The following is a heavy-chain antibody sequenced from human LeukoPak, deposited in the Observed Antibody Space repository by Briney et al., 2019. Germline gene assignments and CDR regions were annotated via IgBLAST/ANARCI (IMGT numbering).Heavy chain of an antibody. CDR2: ISSNGGST. J-gene: IGHJ6*03. CDR1: GFTFSSYA. CDR3: ARDFFAPGIPAANYMDV. V-gene: IGHV3-64*01. D-gene: IGHD6-13*01. Sequence: GGSLRLSCAASGFTFSSYAMHWVRQAPGKGLEYVSAISSNGGSTYYANSVKGRFTISGDNSKNTLYLQMGSLRAEDTAVYYCARDFFAPGIPAANYMDVWGKGTTVTVSS.